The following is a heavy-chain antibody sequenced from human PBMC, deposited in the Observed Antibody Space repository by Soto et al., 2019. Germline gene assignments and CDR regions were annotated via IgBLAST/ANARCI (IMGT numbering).Heavy chain of an antibody. J-gene: IGHJ6*02. D-gene: IGHD1-1*01. CDR2: IYYSGST. CDR1: GGSISSSSYY. Sequence: SETLSLTCTVSGGSISSSSYYWGWIRQPPGKGLEWIGSIYYSGSTYYNPSLKRRVTISVDTSKNQFSLKLSSVTAADTAVYYCASGLVERRSRTGIYYYYGMDVWGQGPTVPV. V-gene: IGHV4-39*01. CDR3: ASGLVERRSRTGIYYYYGMDV.